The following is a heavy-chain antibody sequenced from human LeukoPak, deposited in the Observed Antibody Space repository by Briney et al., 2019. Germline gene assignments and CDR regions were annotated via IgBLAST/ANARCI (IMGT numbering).Heavy chain of an antibody. CDR3: TTASNYYDSSGYYEPYYLDY. D-gene: IGHD3-22*01. Sequence: PGGSLRLSCAASGFTFSNAWTSWVRQAPGKGLEWVGRIKSKTDGGTTDYAAPVKGRFTISRDDSKNTLYLQMNSLKTEDTAVYYCTTASNYYDSSGYYEPYYLDYWGQGTLVTVSS. V-gene: IGHV3-15*01. CDR1: GFTFSNAW. CDR2: IKSKTDGGTT. J-gene: IGHJ4*02.